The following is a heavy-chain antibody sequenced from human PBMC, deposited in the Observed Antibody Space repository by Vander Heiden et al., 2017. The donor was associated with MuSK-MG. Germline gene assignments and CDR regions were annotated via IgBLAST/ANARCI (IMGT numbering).Heavy chain of an antibody. D-gene: IGHD6-19*01. CDR3: ARERGIAGAGTGEGFDY. J-gene: IGHJ4*01. CDR2: IWYDGSNK. Sequence: QVQLVESGGGVVQPGRSLRLSCAASGFTFSSYGMHWVRQAPGKGLEWVAVIWYDGSNKYYADSVKGRVTISRDNSKNTLYLQMNSLSADDTAVYYCARERGIAGAGTGEGFDYWGHGTLVAVSS. CDR1: GFTFSSYG. V-gene: IGHV3-33*01.